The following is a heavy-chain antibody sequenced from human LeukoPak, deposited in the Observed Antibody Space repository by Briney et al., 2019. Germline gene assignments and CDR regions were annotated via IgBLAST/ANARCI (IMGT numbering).Heavy chain of an antibody. Sequence: GGSLRLSCAASGFTFSSYAMHWVRQAPGKGLEWVAVISYDGSNKYYADSVKGRFTISRDNSKNTLYLQMNSLRAEDTAVYYCARWLRLGELLDYWGQGTLVTVSS. J-gene: IGHJ4*02. CDR3: ARWLRLGELLDY. V-gene: IGHV3-30-3*01. CDR2: ISYDGSNK. CDR1: GFTFSSYA. D-gene: IGHD3-16*01.